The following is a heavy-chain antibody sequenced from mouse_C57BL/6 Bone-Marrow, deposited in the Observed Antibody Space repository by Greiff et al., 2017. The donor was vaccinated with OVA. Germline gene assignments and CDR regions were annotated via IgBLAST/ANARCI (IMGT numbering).Heavy chain of an antibody. CDR2: IDPSDSYT. CDR3: ARWGD. CDR1: GYTFTSYW. Sequence: QVQLQQPGAELVKPGASVKLSCKASGYTFTSYWMQWVKQRPGQGLEWIGEIDPSDSYTNYNQKFKGKATLTVDTSSSTAYMQLSSLTSEDSAVYYCARWGDWGQGTTLTVSS. J-gene: IGHJ2*01. V-gene: IGHV1-50*01.